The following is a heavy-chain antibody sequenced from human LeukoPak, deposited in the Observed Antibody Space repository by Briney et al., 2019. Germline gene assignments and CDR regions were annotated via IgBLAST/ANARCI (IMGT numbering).Heavy chain of an antibody. D-gene: IGHD4-17*01. Sequence: GASVKVSCKASGYTFTIYYMHLGRQAPGQGLELKGIINTSGGSSSYEQKFQGRITMTRNMSTSTVYMELSSLRSEDTAVYYCARDATTVTRHYYYYYMDVWGKGTTVTVSS. CDR3: ARDATTVTRHYYYYYMDV. CDR2: INTSGGSS. J-gene: IGHJ6*03. V-gene: IGHV1-46*01. CDR1: GYTFTIYY.